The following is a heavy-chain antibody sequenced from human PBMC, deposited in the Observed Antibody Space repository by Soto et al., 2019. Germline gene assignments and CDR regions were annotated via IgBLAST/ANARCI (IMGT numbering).Heavy chain of an antibody. J-gene: IGHJ4*02. Sequence: GSLRPSCAAPWFTFSGSAMHWVRHASGKGLEWVGRIRSKANSYATAYAASVKGRFTISRDDSKNTAYLQMNSLKTEDTAVYYCTRLSIVGATSRWGQGTLVTVSS. CDR3: TRLSIVGATSR. D-gene: IGHD1-26*01. CDR1: WFTFSGSA. V-gene: IGHV3-73*01. CDR2: IRSKANSYAT.